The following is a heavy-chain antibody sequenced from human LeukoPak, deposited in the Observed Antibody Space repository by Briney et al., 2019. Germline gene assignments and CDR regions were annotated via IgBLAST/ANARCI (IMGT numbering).Heavy chain of an antibody. CDR2: IYYSGST. J-gene: IGHJ4*02. V-gene: IGHV4-59*12. CDR3: ARDSIPPGPAYFFDY. CDR1: GGSISSNY. D-gene: IGHD2/OR15-2a*01. Sequence: SETLSLTCTVSGGSISSNYWTWIRQPPGQGLEWIGYIYYSGSTNYNPSLKSRVTITVDTSKNQFSLKLSSVTAADTALYYCARDSIPPGPAYFFDYWGQGTLVTVSS.